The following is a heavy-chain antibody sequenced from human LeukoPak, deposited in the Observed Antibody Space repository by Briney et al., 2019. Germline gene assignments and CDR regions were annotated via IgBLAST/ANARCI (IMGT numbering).Heavy chain of an antibody. V-gene: IGHV3-23*01. D-gene: IGHD7-27*01. CDR2: IGGVGGDT. J-gene: IGHJ4*02. CDR1: GFTFNTYA. CDR3: ARGRPFWGSLDY. Sequence: PGGSLRLSCAASGFTFNTYAMSWVRQAPGKGLEWVSTIGGVGGDTYYADSVKGRFTISRDNAKNTLYLQMNSLRAEDTAVYYCARGRPFWGSLDYWGQGTLVTVSS.